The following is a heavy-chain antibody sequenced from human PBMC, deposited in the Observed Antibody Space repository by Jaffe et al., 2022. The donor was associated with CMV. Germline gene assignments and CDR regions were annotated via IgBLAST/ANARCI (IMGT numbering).Heavy chain of an antibody. CDR3: ARRGIVVVPAAMTNYYYYYMDV. D-gene: IGHD2-2*01. CDR1: GGSFSGYY. CDR2: INHSGST. Sequence: QVQLQQWGAGLLKPSETLSLTCAVYGGSFSGYYWSWIRQPPGKGLEWIGEINHSGSTNYNPSLKSRVTISVDTSKNQFSLKLSSVTAADTAVYYCARRGIVVVPAAMTNYYYYYMDVWGKGTTVTVSS. J-gene: IGHJ6*03. V-gene: IGHV4-34*01.